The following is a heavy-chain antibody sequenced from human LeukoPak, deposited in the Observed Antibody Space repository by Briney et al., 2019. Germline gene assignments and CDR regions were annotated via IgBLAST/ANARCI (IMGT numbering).Heavy chain of an antibody. Sequence: SETLSLTCTVSGGSISSYYWSWIRQPPGKGLEWIGYIYYSGSTNYNPSLKSRVTISVDTSKNQFSLKLSSVTAADTAVYYCARHAGLYWEPPGAFDIWGQGTMVTVSS. CDR2: IYYSGST. CDR3: ARHAGLYWEPPGAFDI. D-gene: IGHD1-26*01. CDR1: GGSISSYY. V-gene: IGHV4-59*08. J-gene: IGHJ3*02.